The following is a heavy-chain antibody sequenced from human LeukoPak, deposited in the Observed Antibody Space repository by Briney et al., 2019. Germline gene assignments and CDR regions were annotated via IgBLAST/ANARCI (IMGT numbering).Heavy chain of an antibody. J-gene: IGHJ4*02. CDR2: IYYSGST. CDR3: ARFTYYYGSNYYFDY. D-gene: IGHD3-10*01. V-gene: IGHV4-59*01. Sequence: SETLSLTCTVSGGSISSYYWSWIRQPPGKGLEWIGYIYYSGSTNYNPSLKSRVTISVDTSKNQFSLKLSSVTAADTAVYYCARFTYYYGSNYYFDYWGQGTLVTVSS. CDR1: GGSISSYY.